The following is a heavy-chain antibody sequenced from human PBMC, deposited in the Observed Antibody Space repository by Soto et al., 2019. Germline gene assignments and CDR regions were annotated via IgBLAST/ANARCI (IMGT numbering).Heavy chain of an antibody. V-gene: IGHV3-21*01. CDR3: ARIRDLDY. Sequence: PGGSLRLSCAASGFTFISYGMNWVRQAPGKGLEWVSSISSSSSYIYYADSVKGRFTISRDKAKNSLYLQMNSLRAEDTAVYYCARIRDLDYWGQGTLVTVSS. CDR2: ISSSSSYI. D-gene: IGHD2-21*02. J-gene: IGHJ4*02. CDR1: GFTFISYG.